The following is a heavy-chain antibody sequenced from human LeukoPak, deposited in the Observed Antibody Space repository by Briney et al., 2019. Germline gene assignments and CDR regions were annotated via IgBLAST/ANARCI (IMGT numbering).Heavy chain of an antibody. D-gene: IGHD2-21*02. V-gene: IGHV3-7*01. CDR1: GFTFSNYW. CDR3: ARRYCGGDCHSPYFDY. J-gene: IGHJ4*02. CDR2: IMQDGSEK. Sequence: GGSLRLSCAASGFTFSNYWMSWVRQAPGKGLEWVANIMQDGSEKYYVDSVKGRFTISRDNAKNSLYLQMNSLRAEDTAVYYCARRYCGGDCHSPYFDYWGQGTLVTVPS.